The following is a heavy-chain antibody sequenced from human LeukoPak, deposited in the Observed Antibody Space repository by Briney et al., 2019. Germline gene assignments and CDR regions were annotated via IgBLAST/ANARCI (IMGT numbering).Heavy chain of an antibody. Sequence: ASVKVSCKASGYTFTSYDINWVRQATGQGLEWMGWMSPSGSNTGYVQKFQGRVSMTWDTSISTAYVELTNLKSEDTAVYYCARGITAGFDYLGQGTLVTVSS. CDR3: ARGITAGFDY. CDR1: GYTFTSYD. CDR2: MSPSGSNT. D-gene: IGHD6-13*01. V-gene: IGHV1-8*01. J-gene: IGHJ4*02.